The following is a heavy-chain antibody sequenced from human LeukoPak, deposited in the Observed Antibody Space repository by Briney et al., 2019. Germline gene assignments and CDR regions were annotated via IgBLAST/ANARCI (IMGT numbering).Heavy chain of an antibody. CDR3: ARDRGAYQHGMDV. CDR1: RFTFSNYH. D-gene: IGHD3-10*01. V-gene: IGHV3-48*03. Sequence: GGSLTLSCAASRFTFSNYHMNWVRQAPGKGLEWLSYISRSGDISYYADSVKGRFTISRDNAKNSLHLLMNSLRAEDTAVYYCARDRGAYQHGMDVWGQGTTVTVSS. J-gene: IGHJ6*02. CDR2: ISRSGDIS.